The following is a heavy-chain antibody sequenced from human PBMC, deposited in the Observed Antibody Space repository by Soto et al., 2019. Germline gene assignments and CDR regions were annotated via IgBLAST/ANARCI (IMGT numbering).Heavy chain of an antibody. Sequence: PGGSLRLSCVASGFTFSNDGMHWVRQAPGKGLEWVADISGDGSRTYYGDSVKGRFTISRDNSKNTLYLQMNSLRAEDTAVYHCAKGCSRGDNCFYFDFWGQGVLVTVSS. CDR2: ISGDGSRT. CDR1: GFTFSNDG. CDR3: AKGCSRGDNCFYFDF. V-gene: IGHV3-30*18. J-gene: IGHJ4*02. D-gene: IGHD2-15*01.